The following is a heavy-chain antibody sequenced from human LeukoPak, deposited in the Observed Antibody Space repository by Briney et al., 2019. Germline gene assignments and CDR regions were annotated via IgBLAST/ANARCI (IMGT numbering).Heavy chain of an antibody. CDR3: AREAGYSSSWHINY. V-gene: IGHV3-11*04. Sequence: TPGGSLRLSCAASGFTFSDYHMSWIRQAPGKGLEWVSYISSSGSTIYYADSVKGRFTISRDNAKNSLYLQMNSLRAEDTAVYYCAREAGYSSSWHINYWGQGTLVTVSS. J-gene: IGHJ4*02. CDR1: GFTFSDYH. CDR2: ISSSGSTI. D-gene: IGHD6-13*01.